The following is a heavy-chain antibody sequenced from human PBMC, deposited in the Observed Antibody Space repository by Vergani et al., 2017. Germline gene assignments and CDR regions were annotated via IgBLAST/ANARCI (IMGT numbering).Heavy chain of an antibody. CDR2: ISGSGGST. CDR3: AKEHPRYGITIISVVKGYFDY. D-gene: IGHD3-3*01. V-gene: IGHV3-23*01. CDR1: GFTFSSYA. Sequence: EVQLLESGGGLVQPGGSLRLSCAASGFTFSSYAMSWVRQAPGTGLEWVSAISGSGGSTYYADSVKGRFTISRDNSKNTLYLQMNSLRAEDTAVYYYAKEHPRYGITIISVVKGYFDYWGQGTLVTVSS. J-gene: IGHJ4*02.